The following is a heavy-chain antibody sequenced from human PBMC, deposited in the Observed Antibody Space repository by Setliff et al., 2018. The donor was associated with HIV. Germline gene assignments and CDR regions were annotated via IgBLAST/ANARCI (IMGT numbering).Heavy chain of an antibody. J-gene: IGHJ4*02. CDR3: AKVRPRQLVSAKPPYFFDY. V-gene: IGHV3-23*01. CDR2: ISGSGSST. D-gene: IGHD6-13*01. Sequence: LRLSCAASGFTFSTYAMGWVRQAPGKGLEWVSSISGSGSSTYYIDSVKGRFTISRDNSRNTLYLQMNGLRAEDTALYYCAKVRPRQLVSAKPPYFFDYWGQGTLVTVSS. CDR1: GFTFSTYA.